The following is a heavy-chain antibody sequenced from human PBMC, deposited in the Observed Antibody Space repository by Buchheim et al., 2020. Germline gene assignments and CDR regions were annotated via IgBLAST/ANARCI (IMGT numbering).Heavy chain of an antibody. J-gene: IGHJ5*02. CDR1: GGSISSSNW. CDR3: ASYPYYYYDSSGYPP. Sequence: QVQLQESGPGLVKPSGTLSLTCAVPGGSISSSNWWSCVRQPPGKGRGWIGEIYHSGRTNYNPSLKSRVTIPVTNPKTTFTLKLSSVTAADTAVYYCASYPYYYYDSSGYPPWGQGTL. V-gene: IGHV4-4*02. CDR2: IYHSGRT. D-gene: IGHD3-22*01.